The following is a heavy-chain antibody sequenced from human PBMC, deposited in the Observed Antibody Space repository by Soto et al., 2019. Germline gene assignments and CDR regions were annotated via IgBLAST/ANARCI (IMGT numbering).Heavy chain of an antibody. D-gene: IGHD5-18*01. CDR3: AKGDLDTSMAMAFDY. CDR2: ISAYNGDT. J-gene: IGHJ4*02. CDR1: GYTFTNYG. Sequence: ASVKVSCKASGYTFTNYGITWVRQAPGQGLEWMGWISAYNGDTNYAQKVQGRFTISRDNFKNTLYLQMDSLRTEDTAVYYCAKGDLDTSMAMAFDYWGQGTLVTVSS. V-gene: IGHV1-18*01.